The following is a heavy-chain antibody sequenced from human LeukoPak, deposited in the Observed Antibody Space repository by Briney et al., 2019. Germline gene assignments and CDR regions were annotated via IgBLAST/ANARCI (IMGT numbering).Heavy chain of an antibody. CDR3: VRSTTRYYYDSSGYFDY. J-gene: IGHJ4*02. Sequence: ASVKVSCKASGYTFTSYGISWVRQAPGQEHEWMGWISAYNGNTNYAQKLQGRVTMTTDTSTSTAYMELRSLRSDDTAVYYCVRSTTRYYYDSSGYFDYWGQGTLVTVSS. CDR1: GYTFTSYG. V-gene: IGHV1-18*01. CDR2: ISAYNGNT. D-gene: IGHD3-22*01.